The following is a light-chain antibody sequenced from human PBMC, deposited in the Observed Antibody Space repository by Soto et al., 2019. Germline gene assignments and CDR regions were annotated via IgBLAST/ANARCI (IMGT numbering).Light chain of an antibody. CDR2: DVT. CDR1: SSDVGAYNF. J-gene: IGLJ2*01. V-gene: IGLV2-14*03. Sequence: QSVLTQPASVSGSPGQSITISCTGTSSDVGAYNFVSWYQQHPGKAPKLMIYDVTNRPSGVSSRFSGSKSGNTDSLAISGLQAEDEADYYCSSYTTSNTLVFGGGTKVTVL. CDR3: SSYTTSNTLV.